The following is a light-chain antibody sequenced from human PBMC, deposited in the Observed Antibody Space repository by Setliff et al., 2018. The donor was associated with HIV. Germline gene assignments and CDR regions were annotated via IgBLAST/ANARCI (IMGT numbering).Light chain of an antibody. CDR1: SSDVGSYKY. CDR3: NSFTRTNTLI. J-gene: IGLJ2*01. V-gene: IGLV2-14*01. CDR2: EVN. Sequence: QSALTQPASVSGSPGQAITISCTGASSDVGSYKYVSWYQQHPGKAPKLMTFEVNNRPSGVSNRFSGSKSGNTASLTISGLQPEDEADYYCNSFTRTNTLIFGGGTKVTVL.